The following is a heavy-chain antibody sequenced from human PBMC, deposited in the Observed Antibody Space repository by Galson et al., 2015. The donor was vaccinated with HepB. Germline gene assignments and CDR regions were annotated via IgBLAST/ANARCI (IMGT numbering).Heavy chain of an antibody. J-gene: IGHJ4*02. D-gene: IGHD3-10*01. CDR3: ARDFGFGLDY. Sequence: SLRLSCAASGFTFSSYGMHWVRQAPGKGLEWVAMIWYDGSIKYYKDSVRGRVTVSRDNSRNTVYLQMSGLRAEDTAVYYCARDFGFGLDYWGQGTLVTVSS. CDR1: GFTFSSYG. CDR2: IWYDGSIK. V-gene: IGHV3-33*01.